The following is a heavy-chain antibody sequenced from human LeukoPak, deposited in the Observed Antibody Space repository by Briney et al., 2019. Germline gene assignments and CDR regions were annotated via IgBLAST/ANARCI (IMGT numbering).Heavy chain of an antibody. CDR3: ARGNSNYYDSSGYMDY. V-gene: IGHV1-18*01. CDR2: ISAYNGNT. Sequence: ASVKVSCKASGYTFTSYGISWVRQAPGQGLEWMGWISAYNGNTNYAQKLQGRVTMTTDTSTSTAYMELRSLRSDDTAVYYCARGNSNYYDSSGYMDYWGQGTLVTVSS. D-gene: IGHD3-22*01. CDR1: GYTFTSYG. J-gene: IGHJ4*02.